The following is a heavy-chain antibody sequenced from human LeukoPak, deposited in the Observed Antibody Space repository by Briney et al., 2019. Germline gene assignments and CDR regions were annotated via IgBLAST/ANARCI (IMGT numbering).Heavy chain of an antibody. V-gene: IGHV1-24*01. CDR3: AAVSGHYTLLDA. CDR2: VDPDDGQR. Sequence: ASVKVSCKISGYTLNDISVHWVRQPPGKGLERMGGVDPDDGQRVYAQRFQGRVTMTEDTSTNTAYMELSRLRSEDTAVYFCAAVSGHYTLLDAWGQGALVTVST. CDR1: GYTLNDIS. D-gene: IGHD4-11*01. J-gene: IGHJ5*02.